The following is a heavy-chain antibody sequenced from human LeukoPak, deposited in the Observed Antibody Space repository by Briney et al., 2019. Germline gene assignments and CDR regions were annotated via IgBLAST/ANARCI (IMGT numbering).Heavy chain of an antibody. CDR3: ARDLRTGWTTALSN. CDR1: GGSLSGYY. D-gene: IGHD4-17*01. CDR2: ISSSGST. J-gene: IGHJ4*02. V-gene: IGHV4-59*01. Sequence: SETLSLTCTVSGGSLSGYYWSWIRQPPGKGLEWIGYISSSGSTKYNPSLKSQVTTSLDTSKNQFSLKLTSVTAADTAMYYCARDLRTGWTTALSNWGQGTLVTVSS.